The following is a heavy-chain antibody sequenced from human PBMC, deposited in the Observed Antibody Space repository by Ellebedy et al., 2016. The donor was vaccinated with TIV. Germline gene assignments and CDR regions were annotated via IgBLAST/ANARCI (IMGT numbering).Heavy chain of an antibody. CDR2: IRGDYGST. CDR3: AKGASLWVTDGFDL. D-gene: IGHD3-16*01. CDR1: GFMVGSYA. Sequence: GESLKISXAASGFMVGSYALTWVRQAPGKGLEWVSTIRGDYGSTYYADSVKGRFSISRDRSMNTLYLQMNSLRAEDTAIYYCAKGASLWVTDGFDLWGRGTVVAVSS. J-gene: IGHJ3*01. V-gene: IGHV3-23*01.